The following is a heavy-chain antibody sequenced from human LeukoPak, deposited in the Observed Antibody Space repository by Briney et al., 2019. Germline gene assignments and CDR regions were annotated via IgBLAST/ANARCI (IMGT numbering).Heavy chain of an antibody. Sequence: GGSLRLSCVASGFTVTTNYMIWVRQAPGRGLEWVSVVYSNGDTNYAGSVKGRFTISRDNSKNTLYLQMNSLRVEDTAVYYCAGEKEPILLASSYYHYGMDAWGQGTTVTVSS. D-gene: IGHD3-10*01. CDR1: GFTVTTNY. V-gene: IGHV3-53*01. CDR3: AGEKEPILLASSYYHYGMDA. J-gene: IGHJ6*02. CDR2: VYSNGDT.